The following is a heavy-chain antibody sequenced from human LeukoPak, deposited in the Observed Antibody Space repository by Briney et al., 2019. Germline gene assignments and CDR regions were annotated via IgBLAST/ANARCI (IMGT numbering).Heavy chain of an antibody. CDR3: ARGLRGGMDV. Sequence: SETLSLTCAVYGGSFSGYYWSWIRQPPGKGLEWIGEINHSGSTNYNPSFKSRVTISVDTSKNQFSLKLSSVTAADTAVYYCARGLRGGMDVWGQGTTVTVSS. V-gene: IGHV4-34*01. CDR1: GGSFSGYY. J-gene: IGHJ6*02. CDR2: INHSGST.